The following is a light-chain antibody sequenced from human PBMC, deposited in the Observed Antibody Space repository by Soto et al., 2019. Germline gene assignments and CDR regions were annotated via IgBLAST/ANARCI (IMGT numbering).Light chain of an antibody. CDR1: QSVSSSY. J-gene: IGKJ5*01. V-gene: IGKV3-20*01. CDR2: DVS. Sequence: PGERVTLSCRASQSVSSSYLTWYQQKPGQPPRLLIYDVSNRDTGIPARFSGSGSGTDFTLTITSLEPEDFAVYYCQQYGSSPPGITFGQGTRLEIK. CDR3: QQYGSSPPGIT.